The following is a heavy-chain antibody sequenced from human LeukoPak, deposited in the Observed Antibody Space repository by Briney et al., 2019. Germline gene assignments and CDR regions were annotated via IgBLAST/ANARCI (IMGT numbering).Heavy chain of an antibody. CDR2: INHSGST. V-gene: IGHV4-34*01. CDR1: GGSFSGYY. CDR3: ARVAVDTAMVPSFDY. Sequence: SETLSLTCAVCGGSFSGYYWSWIRQPPGKGLEWIGEINHSGSTNYNPSLKSRVTISVDTSKNQFSLKLSSVTAADTAVYYCARVAVDTAMVPSFDYWGQGTLVTVSS. J-gene: IGHJ4*02. D-gene: IGHD5-18*01.